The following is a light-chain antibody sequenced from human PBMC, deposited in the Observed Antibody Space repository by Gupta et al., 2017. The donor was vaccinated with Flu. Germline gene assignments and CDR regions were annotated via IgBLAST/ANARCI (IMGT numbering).Light chain of an antibody. CDR1: QDISNY. Sequence: DIQMTQSPSSLSASVGDRVTITCQASQDISNYLNWYQQKPGKAPKLLIYDASNLETGVPSRFSGSGSGTDFTFSISSLQPEDIATYYCQQYDTLPTTFGQGTRLELK. V-gene: IGKV1-33*01. CDR3: QQYDTLPTT. CDR2: DAS. J-gene: IGKJ5*01.